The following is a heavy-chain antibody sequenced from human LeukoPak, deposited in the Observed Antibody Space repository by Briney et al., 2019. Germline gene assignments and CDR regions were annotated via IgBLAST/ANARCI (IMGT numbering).Heavy chain of an antibody. J-gene: IGHJ6*03. CDR3: AKNGRGSYYYYYYYMDV. CDR1: GFTFSSYG. Sequence: GGSLRLSCAASGFTFSSYGMHWVRQAPGKGLEWVAFIWSDGINKYYADSVKGRFTISRDNSKNTLYLQMNSLRAEDTAVYYCAKNGRGSYYYYYYYMDVWGKGTTVTVSS. D-gene: IGHD1-1*01. V-gene: IGHV3-30*02. CDR2: IWSDGINK.